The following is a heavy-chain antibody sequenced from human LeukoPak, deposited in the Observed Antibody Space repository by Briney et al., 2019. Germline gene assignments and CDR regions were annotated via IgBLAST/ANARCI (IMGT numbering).Heavy chain of an antibody. J-gene: IGHJ4*02. D-gene: IGHD1-26*01. CDR1: GGSISISSYY. Sequence: RPSETLSLTCTVSGGSISISSYYWGWLRQPPGKGLEWIGSISYSGSTYYNPSLKRRVTMSVDTSKNQFSLKLTSVTAADTAVFYCARSIVLDYFDYWGQGTLVTVSS. CDR2: ISYSGST. CDR3: ARSIVLDYFDY. V-gene: IGHV4-39*01.